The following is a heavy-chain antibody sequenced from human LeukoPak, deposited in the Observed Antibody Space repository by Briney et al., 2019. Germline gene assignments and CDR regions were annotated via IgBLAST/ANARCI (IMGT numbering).Heavy chain of an antibody. V-gene: IGHV4-34*01. CDR1: GGSFSGYY. Sequence: SETLSLTCAVYGGSFSGYYWSWIRQPPGKGLEWIGEINHSGSTNYNPSLKSRVTISVDTSKNQFSLKLSSVTAADTAVYYCARAPYYCDSSGYCDYWGQGTLVTVSS. J-gene: IGHJ4*02. D-gene: IGHD3-22*01. CDR3: ARAPYYCDSSGYCDY. CDR2: INHSGST.